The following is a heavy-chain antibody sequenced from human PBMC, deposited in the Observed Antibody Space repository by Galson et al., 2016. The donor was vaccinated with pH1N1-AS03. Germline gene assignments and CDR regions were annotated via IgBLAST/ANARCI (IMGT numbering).Heavy chain of an antibody. D-gene: IGHD6-6*01. V-gene: IGHV5-51*01. CDR3: ARKYTNSSGNWFGP. CDR2: IYPDDSDT. CDR1: GYSFINFW. Sequence: QSGAEVKKPGESLRISCKGSGYSFINFWIGWVRQMPGKGLEWMGIIYPDDSDTRYSPSLQGHVTISVDKSISTAYLQLRGLEASGTAVYYCARKYTNSSGNWFGPWGQGTPVTVSS. J-gene: IGHJ5*02.